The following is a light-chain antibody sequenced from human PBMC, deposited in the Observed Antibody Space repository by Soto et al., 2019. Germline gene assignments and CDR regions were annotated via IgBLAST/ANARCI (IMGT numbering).Light chain of an antibody. Sequence: EIVLTQSPGTLSLSPGERATLSCRASQSVNSNYLGWYQQKPGQAPRLLIYGASNRATGIPDRFSGSGSGTDFTLTISRLEAEDISVYYCQQYGSSPPLTFGQGTRLEIK. CDR2: GAS. J-gene: IGKJ5*01. CDR3: QQYGSSPPLT. CDR1: QSVNSNY. V-gene: IGKV3-20*01.